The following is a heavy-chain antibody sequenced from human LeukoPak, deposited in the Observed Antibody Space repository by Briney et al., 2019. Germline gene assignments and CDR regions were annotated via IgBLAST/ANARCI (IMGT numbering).Heavy chain of an antibody. Sequence: ASVKVSCKASGYTFTSYGISWVRQAPGQGLEWMGWISAYNGNTNYAQKLQGRVTITADESTSTAYMELSSLRLEDTAVYYCARDLLGSASSYSSGAWDYWGQGTLVTVSS. J-gene: IGHJ4*02. CDR3: ARDLLGSASSYSSGAWDY. D-gene: IGHD3-22*01. CDR2: ISAYNGNT. V-gene: IGHV1-18*01. CDR1: GYTFTSYG.